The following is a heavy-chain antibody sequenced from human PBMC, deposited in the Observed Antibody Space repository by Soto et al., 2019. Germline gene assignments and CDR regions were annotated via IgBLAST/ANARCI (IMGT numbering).Heavy chain of an antibody. J-gene: IGHJ5*02. CDR3: AREALANTWFDP. CDR2: IYNSGNT. Sequence: SETLSLTCTVSGDSVRSGSYYWTWIRQSPGKGLECIGFIYNSGNTNYNPSLKSRVTISIDTSKNQFSLRLISVTAEDTAVYYCAREALANTWFDPWGKGALVTVPS. D-gene: IGHD3-3*02. CDR1: GDSVRSGSYY. V-gene: IGHV4-61*01.